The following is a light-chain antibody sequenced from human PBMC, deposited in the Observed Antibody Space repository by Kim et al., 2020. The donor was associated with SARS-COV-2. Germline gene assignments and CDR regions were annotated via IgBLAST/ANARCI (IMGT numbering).Light chain of an antibody. Sequence: EIVLTQSPATLSLSPGERATLSCRASQDIGTSLAWYQHKPGQPPRLLIYNASNRAPLIPARFSGSGSGTDFTLTISSLGPEDFAVYYCQQRSDWPRTFGQGTKLEI. J-gene: IGKJ2*01. CDR3: QQRSDWPRT. V-gene: IGKV3-11*01. CDR1: QDIGTS. CDR2: NAS.